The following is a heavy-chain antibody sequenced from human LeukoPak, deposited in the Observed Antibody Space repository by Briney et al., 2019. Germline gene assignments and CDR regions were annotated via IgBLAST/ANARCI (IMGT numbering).Heavy chain of an antibody. J-gene: IGHJ4*02. CDR3: ARELELKWELQVY. D-gene: IGHD1-26*01. CDR1: GGTFSSYA. V-gene: IGHV1-69*04. Sequence: SVKVSCKASGGTFSSYAISWVRQAPGQGLEWMGRIIPILGIANYAQKFQGRVTITADKSTSTAYMELSSLRSEDTAVYYCARELELKWELQVYWGQGTLVTVSS. CDR2: IIPILGIA.